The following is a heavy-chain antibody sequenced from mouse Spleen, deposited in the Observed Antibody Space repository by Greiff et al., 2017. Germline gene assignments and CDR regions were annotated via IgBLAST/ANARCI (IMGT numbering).Heavy chain of an antibody. J-gene: IGHJ3*01. V-gene: IGHV1-18*01. Sequence: EVQLQQSGPELVKPGASVKIPCKASGYTFTDYNMDWVKQSHGKSLEWIGDINPNNGGTNYNQKFKGKATLTVDKSSSTAYMELRSLTSEDTAVYYCAREQGRAWFAYWGQGTLVPVSA. CDR2: INPNNGGT. CDR1: GYTFTDYN. D-gene: IGHD3-3*01. CDR3: AREQGRAWFAY.